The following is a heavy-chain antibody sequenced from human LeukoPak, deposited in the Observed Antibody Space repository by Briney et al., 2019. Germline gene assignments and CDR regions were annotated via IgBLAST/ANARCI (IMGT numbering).Heavy chain of an antibody. D-gene: IGHD6-19*01. CDR2: ISSSSSYI. Sequence: GGSLRLSCAASGFTFSSYAMSWVRQAPGKGLEWVSSISSSSSYIYYADSVKGRFTISRDNAKNSLYLQMNSLRAEDTAVYYCARGPGPEYSSGWTVDWFDPWGQGTLVTVSP. J-gene: IGHJ5*02. CDR3: ARGPGPEYSSGWTVDWFDP. CDR1: GFTFSSYA. V-gene: IGHV3-21*01.